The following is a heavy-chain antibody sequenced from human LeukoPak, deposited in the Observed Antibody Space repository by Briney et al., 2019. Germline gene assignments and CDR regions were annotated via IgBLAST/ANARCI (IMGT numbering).Heavy chain of an antibody. CDR3: AREIRIAAAGSSDAFDI. J-gene: IGHJ3*02. D-gene: IGHD6-13*01. CDR2: ISYDGSNK. V-gene: IGHV3-30-3*01. Sequence: PGRSLRLSCAASGFTFSSYAMHWVRQAPGKGLEWVAVISYDGSNKYYADSVKGRFTISRDNSKNTLYLQMNSPRAEDTAVYYCAREIRIAAAGSSDAFDIWGQGTMVTVSS. CDR1: GFTFSSYA.